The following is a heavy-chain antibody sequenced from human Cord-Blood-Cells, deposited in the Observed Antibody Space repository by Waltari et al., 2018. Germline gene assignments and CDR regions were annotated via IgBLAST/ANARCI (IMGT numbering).Heavy chain of an antibody. J-gene: IGHJ3*02. CDR1: GYSFTSYW. D-gene: IGHD3-3*01. CDR2: IYPGDSDT. V-gene: IGHV5-51*03. CDR3: ARRSYYDFWSGYRGAFDI. Sequence: EVQLVQSGAEVKKPGESLKISCKGSGYSFTSYWIGWVRQKPGKGREWMGIIYPGDSDTRYSPSFQGQVTISADKSISTAYLQWSSLKASDTAMYYCARRSYYDFWSGYRGAFDIWGQGTMVTVSS.